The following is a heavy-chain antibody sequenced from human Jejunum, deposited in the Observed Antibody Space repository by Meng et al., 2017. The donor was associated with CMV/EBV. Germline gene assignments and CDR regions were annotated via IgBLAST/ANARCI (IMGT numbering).Heavy chain of an antibody. Sequence: VSGGSPPPPTYSWFWIRLPPGKGLEWIGLVEDGGTTRYKPSLVSRVSISVDTSKNQFSLTLNSVTAADTAIYYCARGGWGNWNFEHWGQGKLVTVSS. CDR2: VEDGGTT. CDR3: ARGGWGNWNFEH. CDR1: GGSPPPPTYS. V-gene: IGHV4-61*01. J-gene: IGHJ4*02. D-gene: IGHD3-16*01.